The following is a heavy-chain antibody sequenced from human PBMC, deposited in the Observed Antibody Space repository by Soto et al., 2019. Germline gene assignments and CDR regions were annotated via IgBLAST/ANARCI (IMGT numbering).Heavy chain of an antibody. D-gene: IGHD2-21*01. CDR2: ISYDGSNK. V-gene: IGHV3-30-3*01. J-gene: IGHJ4*02. CDR1: GFTFSSYA. Sequence: GGSLRLSCAASGFTFSSYAMHWVRQAPGKGLEWVAVISYDGSNKYYADSVKGRFTISRDNAKNSLYLQMNSLRAEDTAVYYCARTGRDWTDWGQGTLVTVSS. CDR3: ARTGRDWTD.